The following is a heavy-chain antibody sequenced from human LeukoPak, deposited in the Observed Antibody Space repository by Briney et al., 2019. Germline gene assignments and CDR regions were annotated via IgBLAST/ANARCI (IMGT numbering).Heavy chain of an antibody. CDR1: GYTFTSYG. V-gene: IGHV1-18*01. CDR3: ARDTGYSSGWYVDY. D-gene: IGHD6-19*01. Sequence: GASVKVSCKASGYTFTSYGISWVRQAPGQGLEWMGWISAYNGNTKYVQKLQGRVTMTTDTSTSTAYMELRSLRSDDTAVYYCARDTGYSSGWYVDYWGQGTLVTVSS. CDR2: ISAYNGNT. J-gene: IGHJ4*02.